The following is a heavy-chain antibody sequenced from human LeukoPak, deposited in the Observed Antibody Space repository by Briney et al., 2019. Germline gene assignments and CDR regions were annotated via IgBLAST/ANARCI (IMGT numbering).Heavy chain of an antibody. J-gene: IGHJ5*02. D-gene: IGHD3-9*01. CDR3: ARGRYSAGDNWFDP. CDR1: GGSISRTNW. V-gene: IGHV4-4*02. CDR2: IHHSGST. Sequence: PSETLSLTCAVSGGSISRTNWWSWVRQPPGKGLEWIGEIHHSGSTNYNPSLKSRVTMLIDTSKNQFSLKLSSVTAADTAVYYCARGRYSAGDNWFDPWGQGTLVTVSS.